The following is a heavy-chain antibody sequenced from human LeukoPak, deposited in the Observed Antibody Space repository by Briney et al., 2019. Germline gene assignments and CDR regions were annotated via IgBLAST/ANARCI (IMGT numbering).Heavy chain of an antibody. CDR3: ARSGGGYCSGGSCYSGDNWFDP. D-gene: IGHD2-15*01. CDR1: GYSFTSYW. J-gene: IGHJ5*02. CDR2: IYPGDSDT. Sequence: GESLKISCKGSGYSFTSYWSGWVRQMPGKGLEWMGIIYPGDSDTRYSPSFQGQVTISADKSISTAYLQWSSLKASDTAMYYCARSGGGYCSGGSCYSGDNWFDPWGQGTLVTVSS. V-gene: IGHV5-51*01.